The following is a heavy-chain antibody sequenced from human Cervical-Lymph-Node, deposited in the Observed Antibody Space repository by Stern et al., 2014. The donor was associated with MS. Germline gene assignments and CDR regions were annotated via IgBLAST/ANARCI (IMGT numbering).Heavy chain of an antibody. V-gene: IGHV3-73*01. CDR3: TRRRFGMDV. CDR2: IRNKANNYAT. CDR1: GFIFSGSA. Sequence: VQLVQSGGGLVQPGGSLTLSCAASGFIFSGSAMHWVRKASGKGLEWIGHIRNKANNYATAYGASVKGRFTISRDDSKNMAYLQMNSLRTEDTAVYYCTRRRFGMDVWGQGTSVTVSS. J-gene: IGHJ6*02.